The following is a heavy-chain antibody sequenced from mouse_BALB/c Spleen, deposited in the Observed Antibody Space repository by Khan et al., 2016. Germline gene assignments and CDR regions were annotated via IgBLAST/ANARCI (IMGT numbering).Heavy chain of an antibody. CDR1: GFTFSDYY. D-gene: IGHD2-14*01. V-gene: IGHV5-4*02. Sequence: EVKLLESGGGLVKPGGSLKLSCAASGFTFSDYYMYWVRQTPEKRLEWVATISDGGSYTYYPDSVKGRFTISRDNAKNNLYLQMSSLKSEDTAMYYCASDKEVRRRTEPYAMDYWGQGTSVTVSS. CDR3: ASDKEVRRRTEPYAMDY. J-gene: IGHJ4*01. CDR2: ISDGGSYT.